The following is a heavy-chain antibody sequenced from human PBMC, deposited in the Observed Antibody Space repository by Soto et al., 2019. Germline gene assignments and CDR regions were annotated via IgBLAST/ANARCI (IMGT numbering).Heavy chain of an antibody. CDR2: ISSDGTNK. V-gene: IGHV3-30*18. CDR1: GFTFSTYG. Sequence: QVQLVESGGGEVQPGRSLTISCAASGFTFSTYGMHWVRQTPGKGLEWVAVISSDGTNKFYSDSVKGRFTISRDNFKNTLTLQMKSLRADDTAVYSCAKDRQSYGDYDYYCYGMDVWGLGTRVTVSS. D-gene: IGHD4-17*01. CDR3: AKDRQSYGDYDYYCYGMDV. J-gene: IGHJ6*02.